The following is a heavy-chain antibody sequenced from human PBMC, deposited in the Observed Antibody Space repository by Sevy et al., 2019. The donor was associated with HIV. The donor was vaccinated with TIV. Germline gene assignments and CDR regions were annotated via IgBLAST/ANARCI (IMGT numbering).Heavy chain of an antibody. CDR2: ITSSGSTI. V-gene: IGHV3-48*03. D-gene: IGHD3-22*01. Sequence: GGSLRHSCSASGFIFTTYEMNWVRQAPGKGLEWISYITSSGSTIYYADSVKGRFTISRDNVKNSLYLQMNNLRAEDTAVYYCARARDYYDSSGPYYFDYWGQGTLVTVSS. CDR3: ARARDYYDSSGPYYFDY. J-gene: IGHJ4*02. CDR1: GFIFTTYE.